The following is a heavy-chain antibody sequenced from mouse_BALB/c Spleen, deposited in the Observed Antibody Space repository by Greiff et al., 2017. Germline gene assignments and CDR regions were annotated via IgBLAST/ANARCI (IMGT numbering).Heavy chain of an antibody. CDR1: GFTFSSFG. Sequence: EVKLMESGGGLVQPGGSRKLSCAASGFTFSSFGMHWVRQAPEKGLEWVAYISSGSSTIYYADTVKGRFTISRDNPKNTLFLQMTSLRSEDTAMYYCARYTSYGNYPYAMDYWGQGTSVTVSS. CDR3: ARYTSYGNYPYAMDY. V-gene: IGHV5-17*02. CDR2: ISSGSSTI. J-gene: IGHJ4*01. D-gene: IGHD2-1*01.